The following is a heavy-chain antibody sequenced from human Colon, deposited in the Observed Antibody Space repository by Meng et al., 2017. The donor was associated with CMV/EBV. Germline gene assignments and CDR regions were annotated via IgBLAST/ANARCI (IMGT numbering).Heavy chain of an antibody. CDR2: ISPGSSSI. Sequence: GGSLKISCAASGFSLSGHSMNWVRQAPGKGLEWVSSISPGSSSIHYADSVKGRFSVSRDNAKNSLYLQMDSLRAEDTAVYYCATYITASTDYWGPGTLVTVSS. V-gene: IGHV3-21*01. J-gene: IGHJ4*02. D-gene: IGHD1-14*01. CDR1: GFSLSGHS. CDR3: ATYITASTDY.